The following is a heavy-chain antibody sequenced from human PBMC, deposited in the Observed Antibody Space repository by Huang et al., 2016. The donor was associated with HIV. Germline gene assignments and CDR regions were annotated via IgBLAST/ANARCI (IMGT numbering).Heavy chain of an antibody. Sequence: EVQLVQSGAEVKKPGESLKISCTGSGYSFSIYWIAWVRQMTGKGLEWMGIIYPFEAKSTSSPSFEGHVSISVDKSINTVYLHWSSLKASDTAIYYCAKGRRAFDVWGQGTWVTVSS. CDR3: AKGRRAFDV. J-gene: IGHJ3*01. CDR1: GYSFSIYW. V-gene: IGHV5-51*03. CDR2: IYPFEAKS.